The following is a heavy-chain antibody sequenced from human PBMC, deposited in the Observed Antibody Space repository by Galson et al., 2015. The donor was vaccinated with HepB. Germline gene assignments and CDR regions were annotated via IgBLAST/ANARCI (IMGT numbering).Heavy chain of an antibody. CDR3: ARNPYTKWSFDY. Sequence: SVKVSCKASGGTFSSYAISWVRQAPGQGLEWMGGIIPIFGTANYAQKFQGRVTITADKSTSTAYMELSSLRSEDTAVYYCARNPYTKWSFDYWGQGTLVTVSS. D-gene: IGHD2-15*01. CDR1: GGTFSSYA. V-gene: IGHV1-69*06. J-gene: IGHJ4*02. CDR2: IIPIFGTA.